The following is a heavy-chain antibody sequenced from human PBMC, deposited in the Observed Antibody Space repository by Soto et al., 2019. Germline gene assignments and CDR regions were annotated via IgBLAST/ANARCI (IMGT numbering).Heavy chain of an antibody. CDR1: GGTFSSYT. V-gene: IGHV1-69*08. CDR2: IIPILGIA. Sequence: HVQLVQSGAEVKKPGSSVKVSCKASGGTFSSYTISWVRQAPGQGLEWMGRIIPILGIANYAQKFQGRVTITADKSTSSAYMELSSLRSEDTSVYYCARDVTKKIGAACTSYYYYCMDVLGQWTTVTVYS. D-gene: IGHD6-13*01. J-gene: IGHJ6*02. CDR3: ARDVTKKIGAACTSYYYYCMDV.